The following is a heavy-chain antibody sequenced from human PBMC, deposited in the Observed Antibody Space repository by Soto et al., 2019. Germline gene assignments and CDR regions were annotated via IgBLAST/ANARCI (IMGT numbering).Heavy chain of an antibody. V-gene: IGHV3-33*01. Sequence: QVQLVESGGGVVQPGRSLRLSCAASGFTFSTYGIHWVRQAPGKGLEWVAVIWYAGSNKYYADSLKGRFTISRDNSKNTLYLQMNSLRAEDTAVYYCARGTVHFDYWGQGTLVTVSS. CDR3: ARGTVHFDY. CDR2: IWYAGSNK. D-gene: IGHD4-17*01. J-gene: IGHJ4*02. CDR1: GFTFSTYG.